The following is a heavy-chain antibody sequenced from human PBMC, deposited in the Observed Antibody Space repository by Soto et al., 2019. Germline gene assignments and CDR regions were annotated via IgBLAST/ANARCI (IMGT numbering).Heavy chain of an antibody. D-gene: IGHD3-3*01. J-gene: IGHJ6*02. V-gene: IGHV4-34*01. CDR2: INHSGST. Sequence: PSETLSLTCAVYGGSFSGYYWSWIRQPPGKGLEWIGGINHSGSTNYNPSLKSRVTISVDTSKNQFSLKLSSVTAADTAVYYCARVPRKIFGVVIKHSYYYYYGMDVWGQGTTVTGSS. CDR1: GGSFSGYY. CDR3: ARVPRKIFGVVIKHSYYYYYGMDV.